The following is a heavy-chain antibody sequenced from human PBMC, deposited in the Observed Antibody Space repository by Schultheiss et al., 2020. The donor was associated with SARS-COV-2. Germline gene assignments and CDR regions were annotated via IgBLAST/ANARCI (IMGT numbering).Heavy chain of an antibody. D-gene: IGHD1-7*01. CDR2: IYYSGST. CDR1: GGSVSSGSYY. V-gene: IGHV4-61*01. J-gene: IGHJ6*03. Sequence: SQTLSLTCTVSGGSVSSGSYYWSWIRQPPGKGLEWIGYIYYSGSTNYNPSLKSRVTISVDTSKNQFSLKLSSVTAADTAVYYCARANWNYAVGVDYYYYYMDVWGKGTTVTVSS. CDR3: ARANWNYAVGVDYYYYYMDV.